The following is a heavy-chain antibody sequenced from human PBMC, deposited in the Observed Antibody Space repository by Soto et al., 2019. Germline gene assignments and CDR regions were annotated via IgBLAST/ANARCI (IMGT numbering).Heavy chain of an antibody. CDR3: ARHSRWIAFDY. D-gene: IGHD2-2*03. CDR2: IYNSGST. V-gene: IGHV4-59*08. Sequence: PSETLSLTCSVSGGSISSYYWSWIRQPPGKGLEWIGYIYNSGSTNHNPSLKSRVTISIDTSKNQFSLKLSSVTAADMAVYYCARHSRWIAFDYWGQGALVTVSS. CDR1: GGSISSYY. J-gene: IGHJ4*02.